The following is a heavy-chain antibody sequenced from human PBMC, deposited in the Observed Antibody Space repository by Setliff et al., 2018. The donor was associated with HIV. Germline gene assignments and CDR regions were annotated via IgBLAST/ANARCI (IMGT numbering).Heavy chain of an antibody. CDR3: ARDAELPGPPVHDAFDL. D-gene: IGHD1-1*01. V-gene: IGHV1-2*02. CDR1: GYTFTDYF. CDR2: INPNSGDT. J-gene: IGHJ3*01. Sequence: ASVKVSCKASGYTFTDYFMHWVRQAPGQGLEWMGWINPNSGDTKYAQKFQDRVSLTRDTSLSTAYMELSSLTSDDTAIYFCARDAELPGPPVHDAFDLWGPGTMVTVSS.